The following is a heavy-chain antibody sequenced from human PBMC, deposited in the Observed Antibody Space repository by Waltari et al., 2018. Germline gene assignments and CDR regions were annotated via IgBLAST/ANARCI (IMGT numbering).Heavy chain of an antibody. CDR1: GGTFSSYA. CDR2: IIPNFGTA. V-gene: IGHV1-69*01. J-gene: IGHJ4*02. CDR3: ARDRDSSYSNYDFDY. D-gene: IGHD4-4*01. Sequence: QVQLVQSGAEVKKPGSSVKVSCKASGGTFSSYAISWVRQAPGQGLGWMGGIIPNFGTANYAQKFQGRVTITADESTSTAYMELSSLRSEDTAVYYCARDRDSSYSNYDFDYWGQGTLVTVSS.